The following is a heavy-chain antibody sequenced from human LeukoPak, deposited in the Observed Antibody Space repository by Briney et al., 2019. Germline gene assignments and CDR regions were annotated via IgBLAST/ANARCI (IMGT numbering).Heavy chain of an antibody. D-gene: IGHD3-10*01. V-gene: IGHV4-34*01. CDR3: AASGGPINWFDP. CDR1: GGYFSGYY. Sequence: PSEPLSLTHAVYGGYFSGYYWGWIRQPPGKGLQWIGETTHNGYTNYNPALKSRVTISIDTSKNEFSLKVSSVTAADMAIYYCAASGGPINWFDPWGQGTLVTVSS. J-gene: IGHJ5*02. CDR2: TTHNGYT.